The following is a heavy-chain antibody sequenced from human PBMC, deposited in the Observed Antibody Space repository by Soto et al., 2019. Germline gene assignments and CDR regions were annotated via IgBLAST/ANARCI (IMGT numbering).Heavy chain of an antibody. CDR1: GFTFSSYA. Sequence: EVQLLEYGGGLVQPGGSLRLYCAASGFTFSSYAMSWVRQAPGKGLEWVSAIGGSDNRTYYAESVKGRFTISRDNSKNTLYLQMSSLRADDTAVYYCAPMGVWGQGTTVTVSS. J-gene: IGHJ6*02. V-gene: IGHV3-23*01. CDR3: APMGV. CDR2: IGGSDNRT.